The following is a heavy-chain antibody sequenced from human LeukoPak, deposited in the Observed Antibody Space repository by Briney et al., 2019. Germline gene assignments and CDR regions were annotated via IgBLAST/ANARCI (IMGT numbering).Heavy chain of an antibody. CDR3: ARGQQDSSGWYVDY. V-gene: IGHV4-61*08. CDR2: IYYSGST. J-gene: IGHJ4*02. D-gene: IGHD6-19*01. CDR1: GGSTSSGGYY. Sequence: SETLSLTCTVSGGSTSSGGYYWSWIRQPPGKGLEWIGYIYYSGSTNYNPSLKSRVTISVDTSKNQFSLKLSSVTAADTAVYYCARGQQDSSGWYVDYWGQGTLVTVSS.